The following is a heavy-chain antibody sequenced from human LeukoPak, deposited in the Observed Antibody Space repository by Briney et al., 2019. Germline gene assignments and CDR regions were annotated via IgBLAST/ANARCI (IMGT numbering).Heavy chain of an antibody. D-gene: IGHD4-11*01. CDR1: GFIYSHYG. V-gene: IGHV3-33*01. CDR3: ARDAQRGFDYSNSLKY. Sequence: GGSLRLSCAASGFIYSHYGMHWVRQAPGKGLEWVAVIWSDGSNRFYASSVKGRFTISRDNSQNTLFLQMNSLRAEDTAMYYCARDAQRGFDYSNSLKYWGHGTLVTVSS. J-gene: IGHJ4*01. CDR2: IWSDGSNR.